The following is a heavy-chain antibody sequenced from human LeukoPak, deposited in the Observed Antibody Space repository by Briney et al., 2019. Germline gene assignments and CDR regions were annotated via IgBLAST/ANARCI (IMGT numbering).Heavy chain of an antibody. CDR3: VKRPDCGGGNNDFDH. CDR2: ITSVGDT. J-gene: IGHJ4*02. Sequence: GGSLRLSCVASGIALSTNMMTWFRQVPGKGLEYISTITSVGDTYYLDSVRGRFTLSRDISKNTVYLALNSLRAEDTAVYYCVKRPDCGGGNNDFDHWGQGTLVTVSS. CDR1: GIALSTNM. V-gene: IGHV3-53*01. D-gene: IGHD4-23*01.